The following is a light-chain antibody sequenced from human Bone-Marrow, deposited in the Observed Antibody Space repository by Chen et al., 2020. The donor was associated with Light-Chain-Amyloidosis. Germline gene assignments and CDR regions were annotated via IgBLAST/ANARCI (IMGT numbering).Light chain of an antibody. V-gene: IGLV2-14*01. J-gene: IGLJ1*01. Sequence: QSALTQPASLSGSPGQSTTIPCTGTSSDVGGDNHVSWYQQHPDKAPKLMIYEVTNRPSWVPDRFSGSKSDNTASLTISGLQTEDEADYFCSSYTITNTLVFGSGTRVTVL. CDR3: SSYTITNTLV. CDR2: EVT. CDR1: SSDVGGDNH.